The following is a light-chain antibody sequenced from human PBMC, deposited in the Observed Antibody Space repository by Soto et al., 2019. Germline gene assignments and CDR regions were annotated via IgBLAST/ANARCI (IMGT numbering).Light chain of an antibody. CDR2: GAS. Sequence: EIVLTQSPGTLSLSPGERATLSCRASQSVSSNYLAWYQHKPGQAPRLLIYGASSRATGIPDRFSGSGSGTDFTLTISRLEPEDFVVYYCQRYGSSPRTFGQGTKVDIK. V-gene: IGKV3-20*01. J-gene: IGKJ1*01. CDR3: QRYGSSPRT. CDR1: QSVSSNY.